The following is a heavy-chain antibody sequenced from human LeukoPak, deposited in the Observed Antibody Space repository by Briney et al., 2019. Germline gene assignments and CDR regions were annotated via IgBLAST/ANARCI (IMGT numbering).Heavy chain of an antibody. Sequence: SETLSLTCTVSGGSVSSGSYYWSWIRQPPGKGLEWIGYIYYSGSTNYNPSLKSRVTISVDTSKNQFSLKLSSVTAADTAVYYCARSVIPGDAFDIWGQGTVVTVSS. CDR1: GGSVSSGSYY. D-gene: IGHD3-16*02. J-gene: IGHJ3*02. CDR2: IYYSGST. CDR3: ARSVIPGDAFDI. V-gene: IGHV4-61*01.